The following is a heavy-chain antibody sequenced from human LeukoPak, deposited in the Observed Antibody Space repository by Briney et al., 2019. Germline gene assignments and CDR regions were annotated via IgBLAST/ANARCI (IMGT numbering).Heavy chain of an antibody. V-gene: IGHV3-30-3*01. CDR1: GFIFSTYA. CDR3: ARDNLPFRDYYYGMDV. Sequence: GKSLRLSCAASGFIFSTYAMVWVRQAPGKGLEWVAVTSYDGNNQYHVDSEKGRFTISRDNPRNLLYLQMNSLRAEDTAVYYCARDNLPFRDYYYGMDVWGQGTTVTVSS. J-gene: IGHJ6*02. CDR2: TSYDGNNQ.